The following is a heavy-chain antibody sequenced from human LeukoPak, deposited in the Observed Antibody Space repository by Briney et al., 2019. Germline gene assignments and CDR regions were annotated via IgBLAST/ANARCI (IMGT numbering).Heavy chain of an antibody. Sequence: GGSLRLSCAASGFTFSNAWMSWVRQAPGKGLEWVGRIKSKTDGGTTNYAAPVKGRFTISRDDSKNTLYLQMNSLKTEDTAVYYCTTSTSRYSGYADYWGQGTLVTVS. CDR3: TTSTSRYSGYADY. CDR1: GFTFSNAW. CDR2: IKSKTDGGTT. V-gene: IGHV3-15*01. J-gene: IGHJ4*02. D-gene: IGHD5-12*01.